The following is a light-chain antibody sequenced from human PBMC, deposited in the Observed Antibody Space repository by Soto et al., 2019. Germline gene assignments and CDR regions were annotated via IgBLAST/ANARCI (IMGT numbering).Light chain of an antibody. J-gene: IGLJ2*01. CDR3: QFYDSSLSGSVV. V-gene: IGLV1-40*01. CDR1: SSNIGAGYD. Sequence: QSVLTQPPSVSGAPGQRVTISCTGSSSNIGAGYDVHWYQQLPGTAPKLLIYSNSNRPSGVPDRFSGSKSGTSASLAITGLQAEDEADHYCQFYDSSLSGSVVFGGGTKLTVL. CDR2: SNS.